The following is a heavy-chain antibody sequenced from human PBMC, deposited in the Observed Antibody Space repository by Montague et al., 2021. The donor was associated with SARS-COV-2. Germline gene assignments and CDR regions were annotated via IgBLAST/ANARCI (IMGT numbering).Heavy chain of an antibody. J-gene: IGHJ4*02. CDR1: GGSISSSSYY. Sequence: SETLSLTCTVSGGSISSSSYYWGWIRQPPGKGLEWIGSIYYSGSTYYNPSLKSRVTISVDTSKNQCSLKLSSVTAADTAVYYCARDLLVWLSVDGSIDSWGQGTLVTVSS. CDR3: ARDLLVWLSVDGSIDS. V-gene: IGHV4-39*07. CDR2: IYYSGST. D-gene: IGHD3-3*01.